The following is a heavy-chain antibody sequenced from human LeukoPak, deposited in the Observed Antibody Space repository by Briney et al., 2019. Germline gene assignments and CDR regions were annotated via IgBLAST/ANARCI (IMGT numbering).Heavy chain of an antibody. V-gene: IGHV1-69*13. CDR2: IIPIFGTA. CDR1: GGTFSSYA. CDR3: ARAITIFGVVITPLSYSMDV. J-gene: IGHJ6*02. D-gene: IGHD3-3*01. Sequence: SVKVSCKASGGTFSSYAISWVRQAPGQGLEWMGGIIPIFGTANYAQKFQGRDTITADESTSTAYMELSSLRSEDTAVYYCARAITIFGVVITPLSYSMDVWGQGTTVTVSS.